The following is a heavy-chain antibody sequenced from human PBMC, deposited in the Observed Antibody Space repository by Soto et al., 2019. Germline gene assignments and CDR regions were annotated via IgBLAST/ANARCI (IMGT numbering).Heavy chain of an antibody. CDR3: AISWYYDILTGPFYC. V-gene: IGHV4-59*12. CDR1: GDSISTDY. J-gene: IGHJ4*02. CDR2: IYYGGST. D-gene: IGHD3-9*01. Sequence: SETLSLTCTVSGDSISTDYWSWIRQSPGKGLEWIGFIYYGGSTNYNPSLKSRVTISVDTSKNQFSLKLSSVTAADTAVYYCAISWYYDILTGPFYCWGQGTLVTVSS.